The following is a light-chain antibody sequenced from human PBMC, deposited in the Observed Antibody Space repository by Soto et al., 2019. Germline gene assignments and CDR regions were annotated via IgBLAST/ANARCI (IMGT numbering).Light chain of an antibody. Sequence: EIVLTQSPGTLSLSPGERATLSCRASQSVSSSYLAWYQQKPGQAPRLLIYGASSRATGIPDRFSGSGSGTDFNLTISRLEPEDFTVYYCQQYGIAPFTFGPGTKVDV. CDR1: QSVSSSY. CDR3: QQYGIAPFT. CDR2: GAS. V-gene: IGKV3-20*01. J-gene: IGKJ3*01.